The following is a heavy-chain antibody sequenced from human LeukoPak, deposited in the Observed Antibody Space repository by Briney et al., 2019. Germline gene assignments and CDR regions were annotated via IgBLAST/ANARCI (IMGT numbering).Heavy chain of an antibody. J-gene: IGHJ6*02. Sequence: GGSLRLSCAASGFTFSSYAINWVRQAPGRGLEWVSAISGSGGTTYYADSVKGRFTISRDNSKNTLYLQMNSLRPEDTAVYYCARDPPGEGMDVWGQGTTVTVSS. CDR1: GFTFSSYA. V-gene: IGHV3-23*01. CDR3: ARDPPGEGMDV. CDR2: ISGSGGTT.